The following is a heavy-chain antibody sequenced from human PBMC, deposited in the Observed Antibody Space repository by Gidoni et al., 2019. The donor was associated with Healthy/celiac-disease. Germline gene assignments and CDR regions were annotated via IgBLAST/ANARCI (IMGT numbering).Heavy chain of an antibody. D-gene: IGHD6-13*01. V-gene: IGHV3-33*01. Sequence: QVQLVESGGGVVQPGRSLRLSCAASGFTSSSYGMHWVRQAQGKGLEWVAVIWYDGSNKYYADSVKGRFTISRDNSKNTLYLQMNSLRAEDTAVYYCARDRWQQLVHYFDYWGQGTLVTVSS. CDR3: ARDRWQQLVHYFDY. CDR2: IWYDGSNK. J-gene: IGHJ4*02. CDR1: GFTSSSYG.